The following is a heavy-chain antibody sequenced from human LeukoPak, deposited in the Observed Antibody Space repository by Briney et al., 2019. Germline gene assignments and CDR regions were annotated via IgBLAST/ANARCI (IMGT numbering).Heavy chain of an antibody. CDR1: GGSISSGSYY. CDR2: IYTSGNT. V-gene: IGHV4-61*02. D-gene: IGHD6-19*01. Sequence: PSETLSLTCTVSGGSISSGSYYWSWIRQPAGKGLEWIGRIYTSGNTNYNPSLKSRVTILLDMSKNQFSLMLNSVTAADTAVYYCARVKPLYSSGWLSYWGQGTLVTVSS. J-gene: IGHJ4*02. CDR3: ARVKPLYSSGWLSY.